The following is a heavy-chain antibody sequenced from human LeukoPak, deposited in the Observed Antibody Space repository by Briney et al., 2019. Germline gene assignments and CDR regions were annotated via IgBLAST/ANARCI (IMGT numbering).Heavy chain of an antibody. CDR3: ARDRTPGVYAIGVFDP. J-gene: IGHJ5*02. D-gene: IGHD2-8*01. CDR1: GFTFDDYA. V-gene: IGHV3-9*01. CDR2: ISWNSGSI. Sequence: PGGSLRLSCAASGFTFDDYAMHWVRQAPGKGLEWVSGISWNSGSIGYADSVKGRFTISRDNAKNSLYLQMNSLRAEDTAVYYCARDRTPGVYAIGVFDPWGQGTLVTVSS.